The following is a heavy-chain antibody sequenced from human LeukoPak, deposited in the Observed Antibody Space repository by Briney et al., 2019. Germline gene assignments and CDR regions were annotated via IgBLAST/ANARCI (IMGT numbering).Heavy chain of an antibody. CDR3: AKDRDNYYFDY. CDR1: GLTFSSYG. D-gene: IGHD1-20*01. CDR2: ISYDGSNK. Sequence: GGSLRLSCAASGLTFSSYGMHWVRQAPGKGLEWVAVISYDGSNKYYADSVKGRFTISRDNSKNTLYLQMNSLRAEDTAVYYCAKDRDNYYFDYWGQGTLVTVSS. J-gene: IGHJ4*02. V-gene: IGHV3-30*18.